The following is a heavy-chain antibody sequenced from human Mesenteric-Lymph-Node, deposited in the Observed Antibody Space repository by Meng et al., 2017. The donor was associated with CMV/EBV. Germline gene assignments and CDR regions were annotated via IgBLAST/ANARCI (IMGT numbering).Heavy chain of an antibody. J-gene: IGHJ4*02. CDR1: GASITNYY. D-gene: IGHD3-10*01. CDR3: ARVWVYYGSGDYEYYFDN. CDR2: IYYSGSS. V-gene: IGHV4-59*12. Sequence: GSLRLSCTVSGASITNYYWTWIRQPPGKGLEWIGCIYYSGSSNYNPSLESRVTISVDTSMNQFSLELSSVTAADTAVYYCARVWVYYGSGDYEYYFDNWGQGTLVTVSS.